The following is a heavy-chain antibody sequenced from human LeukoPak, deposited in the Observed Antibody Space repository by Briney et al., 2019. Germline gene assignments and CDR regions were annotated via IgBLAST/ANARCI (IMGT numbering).Heavy chain of an antibody. J-gene: IGHJ4*02. CDR3: ARDSSGYTLDY. D-gene: IGHD3-22*01. CDR1: GFTFSNYV. CDR2: ISGSGGST. Sequence: GGSLRLSCAASGFTFSNYVMIWVRQAPGKGLEGVSAISGSGGSTYYADSVKGRCTISRDNSKNTLYLQMNSLRAEDTAVYYCARDSSGYTLDYWGQGTLVTVSS. V-gene: IGHV3-23*01.